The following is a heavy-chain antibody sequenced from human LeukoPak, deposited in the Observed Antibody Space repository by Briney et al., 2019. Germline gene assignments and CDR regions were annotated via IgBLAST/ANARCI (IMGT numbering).Heavy chain of an antibody. CDR2: ISGSGGST. V-gene: IGHV3-23*01. J-gene: IGHJ5*02. Sequence: PWGSLRLSCAASGFTFSSYAMSWVRQAPGKGLEWVSAISGSGGSTYYADSVKGRFTISRDNSKNTLYLQMNSLRAEDTAVYYCAKDGRVLRYFDWLSNDDNWFDPWGQGTLVTVSS. D-gene: IGHD3-9*01. CDR1: GFTFSSYA. CDR3: AKDGRVLRYFDWLSNDDNWFDP.